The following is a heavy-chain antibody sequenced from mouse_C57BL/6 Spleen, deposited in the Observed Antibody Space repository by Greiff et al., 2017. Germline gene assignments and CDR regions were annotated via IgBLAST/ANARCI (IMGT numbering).Heavy chain of an antibody. CDR1: GYTFTSYW. CDR3: ARDPQMYYYGSSHFDY. CDR2: IDPSDSYT. D-gene: IGHD1-1*01. J-gene: IGHJ2*01. Sequence: QVQLQQPGAELVMPGASVKLSCKASGYTFTSYWMHWVKQRPGQGLEWIGEIDPSDSYTNYNQKFKGKSTLTVDKSSSTAYMQLSSLTSEDDAVYYCARDPQMYYYGSSHFDYWGQGTTLTVSS. V-gene: IGHV1-69*01.